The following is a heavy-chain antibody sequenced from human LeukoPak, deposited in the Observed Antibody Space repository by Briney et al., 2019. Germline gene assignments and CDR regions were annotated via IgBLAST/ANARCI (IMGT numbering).Heavy chain of an antibody. CDR1: GYTFTNYA. CDR3: TRGLLWFGELSPPGY. D-gene: IGHD3-10*01. J-gene: IGHJ4*02. V-gene: IGHV1-3*01. Sequence: ASAKVSCKASGYTFTNYAIHWVRQAPGQRLEWMGWINAGNDNTKYSQKFQGRVTITRDTSASTVYMELSSLRSEDTAVYYCTRGLLWFGELSPPGYWGQGTLITVSS. CDR2: INAGNDNT.